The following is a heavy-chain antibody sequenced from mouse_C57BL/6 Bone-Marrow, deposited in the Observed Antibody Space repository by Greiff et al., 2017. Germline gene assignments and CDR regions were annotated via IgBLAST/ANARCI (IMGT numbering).Heavy chain of an antibody. CDR2: INPNNGGT. D-gene: IGHD1-1*01. CDR1: GYTFTDYN. Sequence: VQLQPSGPELVKPGASVKIPCKASGYTFTDYNMDWVKQSHGKSLEWIGDINPNNGGTIYNQKFKGKATLTVDKSSSTAYMELRSLTSEDTAVYYCARRVYYGSSSGFAYWGQGTLVTVSA. CDR3: ARRVYYGSSSGFAY. V-gene: IGHV1-18*01. J-gene: IGHJ3*01.